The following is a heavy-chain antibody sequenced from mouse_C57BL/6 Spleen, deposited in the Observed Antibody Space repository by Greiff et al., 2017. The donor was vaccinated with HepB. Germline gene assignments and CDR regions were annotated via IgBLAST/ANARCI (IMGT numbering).Heavy chain of an antibody. CDR2: INYDGSST. CDR1: GFTFSDYY. J-gene: IGHJ2*01. CDR3: ASAYGGRGDYFDY. D-gene: IGHD1-1*01. V-gene: IGHV5-16*01. Sequence: EVKLVESEGGLVQPGSSMKLSCTASGFTFSDYYIAWVRQAPEKGLEWVANINYDGSSTYYLDSLKSRFIISRDNAKNILYMQMSSLKSEDTATYYCASAYGGRGDYFDYWGQGTTLTVSS.